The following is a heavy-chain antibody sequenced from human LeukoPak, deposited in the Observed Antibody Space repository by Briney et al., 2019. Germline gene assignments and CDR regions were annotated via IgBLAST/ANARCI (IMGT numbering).Heavy chain of an antibody. CDR3: ARVAGDPIYYYYYMDV. Sequence: SQTLSLTCTVSGGSISSGDYYWRWIRQSPGKGLEWIGEINDSGSTNYDPSLKSRVTISVDTSKNQISLKLTSVTAADTAVYYCARVAGDPIYYYYYMDVWGKGTTVTVSS. CDR2: INDSGST. D-gene: IGHD7-27*01. V-gene: IGHV4-30-4*01. CDR1: GGSISSGDYY. J-gene: IGHJ6*03.